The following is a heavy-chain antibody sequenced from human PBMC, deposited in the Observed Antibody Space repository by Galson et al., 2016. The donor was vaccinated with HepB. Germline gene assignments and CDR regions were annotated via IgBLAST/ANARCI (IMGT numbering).Heavy chain of an antibody. V-gene: IGHV4-59*12. J-gene: IGHJ6*02. D-gene: IGHD2-8*02. Sequence: SETLSLTCTVSGGSISTFYWSWIRQSPGKGLEWIGYIYNSGSTNYNPSLKSRVTISVDTSKNQLSLMLSSVTDADTAVYFCARDHCHGGVCYSSPWYYGMDVWGQGTTGTV. CDR2: IYNSGST. CDR3: ARDHCHGGVCYSSPWYYGMDV. CDR1: GGSISTFY.